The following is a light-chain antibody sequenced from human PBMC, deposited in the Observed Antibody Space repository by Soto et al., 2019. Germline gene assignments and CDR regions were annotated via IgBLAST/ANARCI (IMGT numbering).Light chain of an antibody. CDR3: CSYAGSYSYV. CDR2: DVS. CDR1: SSDVGGYNY. V-gene: IGLV2-11*01. J-gene: IGLJ1*01. Sequence: QSALAQPRSVSGSPGQSVTISCTGTSSDVGGYNYVSWYQQHPGKAPKLMIYDVSKRPSGVPDRFSGSKSGNTASLTISELQAEDEADYYCCSYAGSYSYVFGTGTKVNV.